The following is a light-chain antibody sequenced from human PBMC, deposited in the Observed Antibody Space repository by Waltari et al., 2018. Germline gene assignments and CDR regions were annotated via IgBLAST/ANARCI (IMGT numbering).Light chain of an antibody. Sequence: QTVVTQEPSLSVSPGGTVTLTCALSSGSLSTTSYATWYQQTPGQAPRTLVYKANARSSGVPDRFSGSILGNTAALTITGAQADDDSDYYCALYMGSGIWVFGRGTRLTVL. V-gene: IGLV8-61*01. CDR1: SGSLSTTSY. CDR2: KAN. CDR3: ALYMGSGIWV. J-gene: IGLJ3*02.